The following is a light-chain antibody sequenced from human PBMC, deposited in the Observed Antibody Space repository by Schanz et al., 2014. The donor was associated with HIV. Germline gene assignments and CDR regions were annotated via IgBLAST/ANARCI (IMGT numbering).Light chain of an antibody. CDR3: QQLASYPLT. Sequence: DIQLTQSPSSLSAPVGDRVTVTCRATRNISNWLGWYQHKPGKAPQLLIHAASNLKSGVPSRFSGSGSGADFTLTISSLQPEDFATYYCQQLASYPLTFGGGTKVEIK. CDR1: RNISNW. J-gene: IGKJ4*01. V-gene: IGKV1-12*01. CDR2: AAS.